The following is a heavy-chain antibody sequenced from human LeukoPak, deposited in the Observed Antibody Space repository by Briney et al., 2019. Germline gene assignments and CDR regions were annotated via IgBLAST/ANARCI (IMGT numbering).Heavy chain of an antibody. V-gene: IGHV4-34*01. CDR1: GGSFSGYY. J-gene: IGHJ4*02. CDR2: INHSGST. CDR3: ARPTRAARRELRY. Sequence: SETLSLTCAVYGGSFSGYYWSWIRQPPGKGLEWIGEINHSGSTNYNPSLKSRVTISVDTSKNQFSLKLSSVTAADTAVYYCARPTRAARRELRYWGQGTLDTVSS. D-gene: IGHD6-6*01.